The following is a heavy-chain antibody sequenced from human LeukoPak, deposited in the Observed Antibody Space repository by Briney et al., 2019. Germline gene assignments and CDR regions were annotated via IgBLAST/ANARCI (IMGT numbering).Heavy chain of an antibody. J-gene: IGHJ4*02. CDR2: INPNSGGT. V-gene: IGHV1-2*02. CDR3: ARESSTLVVAASPYFDY. D-gene: IGHD2-15*01. Sequence: ASVKVSCKASGYTFTCYYMHWVRQAPGQGLEWMGWINPNSGGTNYAQKFQGRVTMTRDTSISTAYMELSRLRSDDTAVYYCARESSTLVVAASPYFDYWGQGTLVTVSS. CDR1: GYTFTCYY.